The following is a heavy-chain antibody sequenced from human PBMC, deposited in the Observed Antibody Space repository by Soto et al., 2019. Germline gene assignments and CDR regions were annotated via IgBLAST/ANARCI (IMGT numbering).Heavy chain of an antibody. CDR2: ISYDGSNK. CDR1: GFTFSSYG. CDR3: AKDQQQLHSGFDY. V-gene: IGHV3-30*18. Sequence: QVQLVESGGGVVQPGRSLRLSCAASGFTFSSYGMHWVRQAPGKGLEWVAVISYDGSNKYYADSVKGRFTISRDNSKNTLYLQMNSLRAEDTAVYYCAKDQQQLHSGFDYWGQGTLVTVSS. J-gene: IGHJ4*02. D-gene: IGHD6-13*01.